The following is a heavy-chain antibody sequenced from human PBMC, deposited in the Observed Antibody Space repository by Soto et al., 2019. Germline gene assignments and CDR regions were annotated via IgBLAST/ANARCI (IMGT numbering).Heavy chain of an antibody. V-gene: IGHV4-59*08. Sequence: QVQLQESGPGLVKPSETLSLTCTVSGGSISSYYWSWIRQPPGKGLEWIGYNYYSGSTNYNPSLKSRVTISVDTSKNQSSLKLSSVTAADTAVYYCARAKAPLYSSSWYWFDPWGQGTLVTVSS. CDR3: ARAKAPLYSSSWYWFDP. D-gene: IGHD6-13*01. J-gene: IGHJ5*02. CDR1: GGSISSYY. CDR2: NYYSGST.